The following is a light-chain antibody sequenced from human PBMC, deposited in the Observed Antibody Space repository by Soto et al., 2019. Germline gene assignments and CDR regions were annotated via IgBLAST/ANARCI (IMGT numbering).Light chain of an antibody. V-gene: IGKV3-20*01. J-gene: IGKJ3*01. CDR2: GTS. CDR3: QHYGDSLFI. Sequence: EIVLTQSPGTLSLSPGEGATLLCRASRSLGTYSLAWYQQKPGQAPRGLISGTSGRAAGIPDRFSGTGSVTEFTLTISRLEAEDFAVYYCQHYGDSLFIFGPGTKVEFK. CDR1: RSLGTYS.